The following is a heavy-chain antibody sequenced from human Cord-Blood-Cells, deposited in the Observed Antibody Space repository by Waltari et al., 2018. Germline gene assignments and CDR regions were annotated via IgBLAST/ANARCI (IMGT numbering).Heavy chain of an antibody. V-gene: IGHV1-69*06. CDR2: IIPIFGTA. Sequence: QVQLVQSGAAVKTPGSSVKVSCKDSGGTFSRYAIRWVRQAPGQGLEWMGVIIPIFGTANYAQKFQGRVTITADKSTSTAYMELSSLRSEDTAVYYCAKSGYSYGYNYWGQGTLVTVSS. D-gene: IGHD5-18*01. J-gene: IGHJ4*02. CDR1: GGTFSRYA. CDR3: AKSGYSYGYNY.